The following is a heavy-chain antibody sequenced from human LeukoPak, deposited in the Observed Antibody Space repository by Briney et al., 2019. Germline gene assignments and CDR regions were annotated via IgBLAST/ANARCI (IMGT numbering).Heavy chain of an antibody. CDR3: ARDRRGTAVAGIDY. J-gene: IGHJ4*02. V-gene: IGHV4-59*01. CDR1: GGSISSYY. CDR2: IYYSGST. Sequence: SETLSLTCTVSGGSISSYYWSWIRQPPGKGLEWIGYIYYSGSTNYNPSLKSRVTISVDTSKNQFSLKLSSVTAADTGVYYCARDRRGTAVAGIDYWGQGTLVTVSS. D-gene: IGHD6-19*01.